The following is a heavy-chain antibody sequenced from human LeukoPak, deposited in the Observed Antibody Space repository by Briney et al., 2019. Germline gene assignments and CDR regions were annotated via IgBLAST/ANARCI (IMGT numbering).Heavy chain of an antibody. CDR1: GFTFSSYA. J-gene: IGHJ4*02. V-gene: IGHV3-23*01. D-gene: IGHD5-18*01. CDR3: AKDTVGYSYGLNFDY. Sequence: GGSLRLSCAASGFTFSSYAMSWVRQAPGKGLEWVSAISGSCGSTYYADSVKGRFTISRDNSKNTLYLQMNSLRAEDTAVYYCAKDTVGYSYGLNFDYWGQGTLVTVSS. CDR2: ISGSCGST.